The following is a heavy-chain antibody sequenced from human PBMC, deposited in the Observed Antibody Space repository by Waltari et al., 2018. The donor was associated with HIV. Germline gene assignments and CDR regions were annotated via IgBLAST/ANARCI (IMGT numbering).Heavy chain of an antibody. CDR2: IDWDDDK. D-gene: IGHD3-9*01. V-gene: IGHV2-70*04. CDR3: ARTTYYDIWTGYRGGGLFDY. J-gene: IGHJ4*02. Sequence: QVTLKESGPALVKPTQTLTLTCTFSGFSLSTSGMRVSWIRQPPGKALEWLARIDWDDDKFYSTHLKTRLTIAKDTAKNQVVLTMTNMDPVDTATYYCARTTYYDIWTGYRGGGLFDYWGQGTLVTVSS. CDR1: GFSLSTSGMR.